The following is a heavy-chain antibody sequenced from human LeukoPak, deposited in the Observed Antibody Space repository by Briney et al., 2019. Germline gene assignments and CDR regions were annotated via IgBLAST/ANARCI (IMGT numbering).Heavy chain of an antibody. CDR1: GGSFSGYY. CDR3: GRDRVIRYCSSTSCYTNWFDP. Sequence: SETLSLTCAVYGGSFSGYYWSWIRQPPGKGLEWIGEINHSGSTNYNPSLKSRVTIDTSKNQFSLKLSSVTAADTAVYYCGRDRVIRYCSSTSCYTNWFDPWGQGTLVTVSS. J-gene: IGHJ5*02. CDR2: INHSGST. V-gene: IGHV4-34*01. D-gene: IGHD2-2*02.